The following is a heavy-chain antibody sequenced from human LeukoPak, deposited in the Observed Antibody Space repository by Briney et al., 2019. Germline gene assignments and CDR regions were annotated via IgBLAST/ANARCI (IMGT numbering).Heavy chain of an antibody. CDR2: IRYDGMKK. CDR3: ARWDDFWSGFQAEDC. Sequence: PGGSLRLSCAASGLMFRRYVMEWVRQGPGTGLEGVAVIRYDGMKKFLADSVKGRFSISRDGSKNNDYLHMNSLRGEDTAVSWCARWDDFWSGFQAEDCWGQGTLVPVSS. CDR1: GLMFRRYV. V-gene: IGHV3-33*07. D-gene: IGHD3-3*01. J-gene: IGHJ4*02.